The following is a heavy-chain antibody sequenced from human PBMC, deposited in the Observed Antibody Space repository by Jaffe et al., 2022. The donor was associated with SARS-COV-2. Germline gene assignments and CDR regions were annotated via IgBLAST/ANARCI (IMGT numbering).Heavy chain of an antibody. CDR2: IYWDDDK. CDR3: AHRPDSGPFRRVIWYFDY. J-gene: IGHJ4*02. CDR1: GFSLSTSGVG. Sequence: QITLKESGPTLVKPTQTLTLTCTFSGFSLSTSGVGVGWIRQPPGKALEWLALIYWDDDKRYSPSLKSRLTITKDTSKNQVVLTMTNMDPVDTATYYCAHRPDSGPFRRVIWYFDYWGQGTLVTVSS. V-gene: IGHV2-5*02. D-gene: IGHD2-21*01.